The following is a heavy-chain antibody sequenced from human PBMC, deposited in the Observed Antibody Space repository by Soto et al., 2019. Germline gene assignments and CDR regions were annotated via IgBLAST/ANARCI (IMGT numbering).Heavy chain of an antibody. Sequence: QKQLVQSGPEVKKLGTSVKVSCEASGFTFSDPPLQWVRRARGQRLGWIGWIVVGSGNINYAQKVQERVTITRDMSTTTAYMELSSLRVEDTVVYYCAAGHYDFSSGPEGMDVWGQGTTVTVSS. CDR3: AAGHYDFSSGPEGMDV. V-gene: IGHV1-58*01. CDR2: IVVGSGNI. CDR1: GFTFSDPP. D-gene: IGHD3-3*01. J-gene: IGHJ6*02.